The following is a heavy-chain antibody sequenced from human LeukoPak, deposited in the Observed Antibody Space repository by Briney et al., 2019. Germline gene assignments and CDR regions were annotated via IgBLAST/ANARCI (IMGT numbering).Heavy chain of an antibody. CDR2: ISSSSSTI. CDR1: GFTFSSYS. CDR3: AREGYNWNDSRFYYYYYMDV. J-gene: IGHJ6*03. V-gene: IGHV3-48*02. D-gene: IGHD1-20*01. Sequence: GESLKISCAASGFTFSSYSMNWVRQAPGKGLEWVSYISSSSSTIYYADSVKGRFTISRDNAKNSLYLQMNSLRDEDTAVYYCAREGYNWNDSRFYYYYYMDVWGKGTTVTVSS.